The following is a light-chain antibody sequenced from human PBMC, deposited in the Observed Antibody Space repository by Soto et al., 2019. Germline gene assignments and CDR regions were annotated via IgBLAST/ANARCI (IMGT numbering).Light chain of an antibody. V-gene: IGKV3-20*01. Sequence: EIVLTQSPGTLSLSPGERATLSCRASQSVSSTYLAWYQQKPGQAPRLLIYAASSRAPGFPDRFSGSGSGTDFTLNISRLGPEDVAVYFCKQYDGAPLTFGGGTKVEIK. J-gene: IGKJ4*01. CDR2: AAS. CDR1: QSVSSTY. CDR3: KQYDGAPLT.